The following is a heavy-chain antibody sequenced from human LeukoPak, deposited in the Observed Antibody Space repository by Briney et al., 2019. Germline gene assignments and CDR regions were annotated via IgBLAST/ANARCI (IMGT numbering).Heavy chain of an antibody. CDR2: ISSSSSTI. CDR3: AKGQLGITPYYFDY. Sequence: PGGSLRLSCAASGFTFSSYSMNWVRQAPGKGLEWVSYISSSSSTIYYADSVKGRFTISRDNSKNTLYLQMNSLRAEDTAVYYCAKGQLGITPYYFDYWGQGTLVTVSS. CDR1: GFTFSSYS. V-gene: IGHV3-48*01. D-gene: IGHD7-27*01. J-gene: IGHJ4*02.